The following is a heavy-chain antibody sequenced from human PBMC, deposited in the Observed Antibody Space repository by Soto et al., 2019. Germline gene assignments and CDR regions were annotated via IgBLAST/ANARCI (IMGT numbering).Heavy chain of an antibody. CDR1: GFTFSTYG. V-gene: IGHV3-48*01. Sequence: EVQLVESGGGLVQPGGSLRLSCAAFGFTFSTYGMDWVRQAPGKGLEWVSYISSSSSTIYYADSVKGRFTISRDNAKNSLYLQMHSLRAEDTAVYYCAAQNDYGSGSYLDWGQGTLVTVSS. CDR2: ISSSSSTI. J-gene: IGHJ4*02. CDR3: AAQNDYGSGSYLD. D-gene: IGHD3-10*01.